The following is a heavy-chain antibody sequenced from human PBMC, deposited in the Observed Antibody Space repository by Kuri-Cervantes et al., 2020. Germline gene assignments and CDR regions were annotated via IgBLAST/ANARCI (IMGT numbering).Heavy chain of an antibody. CDR3: ARDLTIWVVVPAANYYYYYGMDV. V-gene: IGHV1-8*01. CDR1: GYNFTSYD. J-gene: IGHJ6*02. D-gene: IGHD2-2*01. CDR2: MNPNSGNT. Sequence: ASVKVSCKASGYNFTSYDINWVRQATGQGLEWMGWMNPNSGNTGYAQKFQGRVTMTRNNSISTAYMELSSLRSEDTAVYYCARDLTIWVVVPAANYYYYYGMDVWGQGTTVTVSS.